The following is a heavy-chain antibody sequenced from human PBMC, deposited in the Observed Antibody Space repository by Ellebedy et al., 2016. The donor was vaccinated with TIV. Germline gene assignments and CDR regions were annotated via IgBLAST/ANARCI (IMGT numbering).Heavy chain of an antibody. D-gene: IGHD3-10*01. J-gene: IGHJ4*02. CDR2: IDPRGGRI. CDR3: ARADEGDPLDY. Sequence: AASVQVSCKASGYSLGSYYLHWVRQAPGQGLEWMGIIDPRGGRIDYAQKFKDRVIMSRDKSTNTVYMELSSLRSEDTAIYYCARADEGDPLDYWGQGTLVTVSS. V-gene: IGHV1-46*01. CDR1: GYSLGSYY.